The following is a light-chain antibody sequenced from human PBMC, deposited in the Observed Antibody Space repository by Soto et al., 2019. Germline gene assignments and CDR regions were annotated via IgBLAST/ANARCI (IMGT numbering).Light chain of an antibody. CDR3: QQIFTSHWT. J-gene: IGKJ1*01. CDR1: QTISRY. V-gene: IGKV1-39*01. Sequence: DIQMTQSPPSLSASVGDRITITCRASQTISRYLNWYHQKPGAAPRLLIYSAVILHSGVPSRFSGSGSGTEFTLTINSLQPEDFGTYHCQQIFTSHWTFGHGTRVEVK. CDR2: SAV.